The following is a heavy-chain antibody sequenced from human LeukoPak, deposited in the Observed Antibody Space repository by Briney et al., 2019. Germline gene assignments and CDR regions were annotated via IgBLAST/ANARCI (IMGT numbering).Heavy chain of an antibody. CDR1: GGSISGYD. D-gene: IGHD1-26*01. Sequence: SETLSLTCTVSGGSISGYDWSWIRQPPGKGLEWIGNIYYSGSTNYNPSLKSRVTISVDTSKNQFSLKLSSVTAADTAVYYCARETSGSNDAFDIWGQGTMVTVSS. V-gene: IGHV4-59*12. J-gene: IGHJ3*02. CDR3: ARETSGSNDAFDI. CDR2: IYYSGST.